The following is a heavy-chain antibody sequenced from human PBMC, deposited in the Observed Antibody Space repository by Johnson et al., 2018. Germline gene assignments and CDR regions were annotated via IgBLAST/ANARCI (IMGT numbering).Heavy chain of an antibody. D-gene: IGHD3-22*01. J-gene: IGHJ6*03. CDR3: TTDNDYDGSGYAPPPGNYYYMDV. CDR2: INSKTDGGTT. CDR1: GFTFSNAW. V-gene: IGHV3-15*07. Sequence: EVQLLESGGGLVKPGGSLRLSCAASGFTFSNAWMNWVRQAPGKGLEWVGRINSKTDGGTTDYAAPVKGRFTISRDDSKNTLYLQRNSLKTEDTAVYHGTTDNDYDGSGYAPPPGNYYYMDVRGKGTTVTVSS.